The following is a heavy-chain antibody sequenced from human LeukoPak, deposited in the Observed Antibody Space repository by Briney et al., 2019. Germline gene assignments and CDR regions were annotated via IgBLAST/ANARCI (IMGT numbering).Heavy chain of an antibody. CDR2: IYYSGST. V-gene: IGHV4-59*11. CDR3: ARGEQLVLRKRTTPKTYYMDV. Sequence: SETLSLTCTVSGGSMSYHYWTWIRQPPGKGLELIGYIYYSGSTNYNPSLKSRVTISVDTSKNQFSLKLSSVTAADTAVYYCARGEQLVLRKRTTPKTYYMDVWGKGTTVTVSS. J-gene: IGHJ6*03. D-gene: IGHD6-13*01. CDR1: GGSMSYHY.